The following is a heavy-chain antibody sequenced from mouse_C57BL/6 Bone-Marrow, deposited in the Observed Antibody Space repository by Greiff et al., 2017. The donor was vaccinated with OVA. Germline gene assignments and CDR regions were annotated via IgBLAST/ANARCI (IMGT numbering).Heavy chain of an antibody. J-gene: IGHJ3*01. Sequence: DVMLVESGGDLVKPGGSLKLSCAASGFTFSSYGMSWVRQTPDKRLEWVATISSGGSYTYYPDSVKGRFPISRDNAKNTLYLQMSSLKSEDIAMDYRARDAQATGAYWGQGTLGTVSA. V-gene: IGHV5-6*02. CDR3: ARDAQATGAY. CDR2: ISSGGSYT. CDR1: GFTFSSYG. D-gene: IGHD3-2*02.